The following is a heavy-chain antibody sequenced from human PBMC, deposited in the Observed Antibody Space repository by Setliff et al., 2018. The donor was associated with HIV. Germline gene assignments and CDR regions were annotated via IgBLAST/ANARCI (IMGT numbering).Heavy chain of an antibody. D-gene: IGHD3-22*01. Sequence: LSLTCTVSGGSISSSSYYWGWIRQPPGKGLEWIGHIYTSGSTNYNPSLKSRVTISVDTSKNQFSLNLTSVTAADTAVYYCASRVYYYDSNNFLREEGFDPWGQGTLVTVSS. J-gene: IGHJ5*02. V-gene: IGHV4-61*09. CDR1: GGSISSSSYY. CDR2: IYTSGST. CDR3: ASRVYYYDSNNFLREEGFDP.